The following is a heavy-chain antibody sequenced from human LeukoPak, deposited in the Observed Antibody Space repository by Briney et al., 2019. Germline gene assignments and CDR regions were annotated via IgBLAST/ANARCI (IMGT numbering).Heavy chain of an antibody. CDR1: GFTFSSYS. CDR2: ISSSSSYI. Sequence: PGGSLRLSCAASGFTFSSYSMNWVRQAPGKGLEWVSSISSSSSYIYYADSVKGRFTISRDNAKNSLYLQMNSLRAEDTAVYYCARDHCSSASCYEGGFDYWGQGTLVTVSS. CDR3: ARDHCSSASCYEGGFDY. V-gene: IGHV3-21*01. J-gene: IGHJ4*02. D-gene: IGHD2-2*01.